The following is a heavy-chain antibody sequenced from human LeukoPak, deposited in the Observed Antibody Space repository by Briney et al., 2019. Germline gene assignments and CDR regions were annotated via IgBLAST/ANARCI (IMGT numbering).Heavy chain of an antibody. Sequence: GGSLRLSCAASGFTFSNYSMNWVRQAPGKGLEWVSSISSSSSYIYYADLVKGRFTISRDNAKNSLYLQMNSLRAEDTAVYYCARALKSRWDEIDYWGQGTLVTVSS. D-gene: IGHD1-26*01. CDR2: ISSSSSYI. CDR3: ARALKSRWDEIDY. V-gene: IGHV3-21*01. CDR1: GFTFSNYS. J-gene: IGHJ4*02.